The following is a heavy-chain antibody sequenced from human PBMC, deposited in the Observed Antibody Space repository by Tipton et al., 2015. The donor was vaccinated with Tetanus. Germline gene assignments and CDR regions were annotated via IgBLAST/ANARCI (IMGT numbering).Heavy chain of an antibody. V-gene: IGHV1-8*01. J-gene: IGHJ6*02. CDR2: LNPNSGNT. D-gene: IGHD2-2*01. CDR3: ARVRGYCSSTSCPRGYYYYYGMDV. CDR1: GYTFTRYD. Sequence: QLVQSGAEVKKPGASVKVSCKASGYTFTRYDINWVRQATGQGLEWMGWLNPNSGNTGYAQKLQGRVTMTRNTSISTAYMELSSLRSEDTAVYYCARVRGYCSSTSCPRGYYYYYGMDVWGQGTTVTVSS.